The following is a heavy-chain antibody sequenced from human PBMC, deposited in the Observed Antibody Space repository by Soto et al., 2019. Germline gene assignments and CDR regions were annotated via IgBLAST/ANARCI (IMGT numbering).Heavy chain of an antibody. CDR1: GGSFSGYY. V-gene: IGHV4-34*01. D-gene: IGHD3-22*01. CDR3: ARGGLDDSSGYYYFDY. Sequence: SETLSLTCAVYGGSFSGYYWSWIRQPPGKGLEWIGEINHSGSTNYNPSLKSRGTISVDTSKNQFSLKLSSVTAADTAVYYCARGGLDDSSGYYYFDYWGQGTLVTVSS. J-gene: IGHJ4*02. CDR2: INHSGST.